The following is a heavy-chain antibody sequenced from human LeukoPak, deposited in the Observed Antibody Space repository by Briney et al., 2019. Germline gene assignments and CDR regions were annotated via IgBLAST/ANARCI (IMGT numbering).Heavy chain of an antibody. CDR2: ISAYNGNT. J-gene: IGHJ4*02. CDR1: GYTFTSYG. D-gene: IGHD2-2*01. Sequence: ASVKVSCKASGYTFTSYGISWVRQAPGQGLEWMGWISAYNGNTNYAQKLQGRVTMTTDTSTSTAYMELRSLRSDDTAVYYCARAFIPFHCSSTSCYFEPPDYWGQGTLVTVSS. V-gene: IGHV1-18*01. CDR3: ARAFIPFHCSSTSCYFEPPDY.